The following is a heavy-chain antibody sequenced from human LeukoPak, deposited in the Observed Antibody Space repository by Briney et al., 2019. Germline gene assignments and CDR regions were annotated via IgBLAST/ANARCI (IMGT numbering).Heavy chain of an antibody. CDR1: GFTFSSYA. V-gene: IGHV3-23*01. CDR2: ISDSGGST. CDR3: AKGGTMVRGLFGFDY. D-gene: IGHD3-10*01. Sequence: GGSPRLSCAASGFTFSSYAMSWVRQAPGKGLEWVSAISDSGGSTYYPDSVKGRFTISRDNSKNTLYLQMNSLRAEDTAVYYCAKGGTMVRGLFGFDYWGQGTLVTVSS. J-gene: IGHJ4*02.